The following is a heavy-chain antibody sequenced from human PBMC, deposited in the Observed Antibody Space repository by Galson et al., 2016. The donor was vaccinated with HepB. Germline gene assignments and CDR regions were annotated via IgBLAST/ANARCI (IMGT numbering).Heavy chain of an antibody. CDR2: ISFDGSNK. Sequence: SLRLSCATSGFTFSSYGFHWVRQAPGKGLEWLTVISFDGSNKYYADSVEGRFTISRDNSKNTLYLQMNSLTAEDTAVYYCAQKWLRFDSWGQGTLVTVSS. J-gene: IGHJ4*02. CDR3: AQKWLRFDS. CDR1: GFTFSSYG. D-gene: IGHD5-12*01. V-gene: IGHV3-33*05.